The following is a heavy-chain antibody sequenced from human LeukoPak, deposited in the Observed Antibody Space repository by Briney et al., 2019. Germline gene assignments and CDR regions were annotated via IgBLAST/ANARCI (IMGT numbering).Heavy chain of an antibody. CDR2: INHSGST. V-gene: IGHV4-34*01. D-gene: IGHD3-16*02. Sequence: SETLSLTCAVYGGSFSGYYWSWIRQPPGKGLEWIGEINHSGSTNYNPSLKGRVTISVDTSKNQFSLKLSSVTAADTAVYYCARTTYDYVWGSYRRDIFDYWGQGTLVTVSS. CDR3: ARTTYDYVWGSYRRDIFDY. CDR1: GGSFSGYY. J-gene: IGHJ4*02.